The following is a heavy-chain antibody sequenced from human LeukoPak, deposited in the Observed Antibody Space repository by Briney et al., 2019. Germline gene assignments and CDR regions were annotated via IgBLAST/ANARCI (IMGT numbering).Heavy chain of an antibody. V-gene: IGHV3-72*01. CDR3: AKARVRDYGDTADY. J-gene: IGHJ4*02. Sequence: GGSLTLFCTASGFIFSEQYIDCLRQAPGKGLEWVGRIRNKGNGYTTEYAASVKGRFSISRDDSKDSLYLQMNSLKTEDTAVYYSAKARVRDYGDTADYWGQGTLVTVSS. CDR1: GFIFSEQY. CDR2: IRNKGNGYTT. D-gene: IGHD4-17*01.